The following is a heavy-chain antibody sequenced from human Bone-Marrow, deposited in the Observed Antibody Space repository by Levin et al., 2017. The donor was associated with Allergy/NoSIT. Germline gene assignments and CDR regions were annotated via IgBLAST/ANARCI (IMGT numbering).Heavy chain of an antibody. CDR2: IFPDDSDT. J-gene: IGHJ4*02. CDR1: GYSFTSYW. V-gene: IGHV5-51*01. CDR3: SIPFPHYCVANPCPYFDS. D-gene: IGHD2-21*01. Sequence: GGSLRLSCKASGYSFTSYWIGWVRQMPGKGLEWIGIIFPDDSDTRYSPSFHGQVTISADPSIHSAYLQWSSLNASDTAMYYCSIPFPHYCVANPCPYFDSWRQGTLVTVSS.